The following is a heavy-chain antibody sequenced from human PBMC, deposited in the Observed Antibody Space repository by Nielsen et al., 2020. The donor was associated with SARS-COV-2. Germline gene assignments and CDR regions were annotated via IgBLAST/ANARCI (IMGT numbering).Heavy chain of an antibody. V-gene: IGHV3-48*01. CDR2: ISSSSSTI. CDR3: ARAYHNYYYAMDV. Sequence: GGSLRLSCAASGFTFSSYSMNWVRQAPGKGLEWVSYISSSSSTIYYADSVKGRFTISRDNAKNSLYLQLTSLRAEDTAVYYCARAYHNYYYAMDVWGHGTTVTVSS. J-gene: IGHJ6*02. CDR1: GFTFSSYS. D-gene: IGHD1-14*01.